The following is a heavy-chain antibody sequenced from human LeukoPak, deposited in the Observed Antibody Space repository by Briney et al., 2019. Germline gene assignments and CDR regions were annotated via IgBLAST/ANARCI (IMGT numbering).Heavy chain of an antibody. Sequence: SETLSLTCTVSGSISSYYWSWIRQPPGKGLEWIGYIYTSGSTNYNPSLKSRVTISVDTSKNQFSLDLSSVTAADTAVYYCARQKCTSTSCLTKNAFDIWGQWTMVTVSS. V-gene: IGHV4-4*09. CDR1: GSISSYY. D-gene: IGHD2-2*01. CDR3: ARQKCTSTSCLTKNAFDI. J-gene: IGHJ3*02. CDR2: IYTSGST.